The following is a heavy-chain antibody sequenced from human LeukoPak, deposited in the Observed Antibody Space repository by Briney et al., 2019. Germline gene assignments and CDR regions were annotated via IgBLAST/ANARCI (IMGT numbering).Heavy chain of an antibody. Sequence: ASVRLSSEASGYTFTNHGISWVRQAPGQGLEWMGWISTNNGNTNYAHKLQGRVTMTTDTSASTAYMELRSLRSDDTAVYYCARNFYDSRGYSHFDPWGQGTLVTVSS. V-gene: IGHV1-18*01. CDR2: ISTNNGNT. J-gene: IGHJ5*02. D-gene: IGHD3-22*01. CDR3: ARNFYDSRGYSHFDP. CDR1: GYTFTNHG.